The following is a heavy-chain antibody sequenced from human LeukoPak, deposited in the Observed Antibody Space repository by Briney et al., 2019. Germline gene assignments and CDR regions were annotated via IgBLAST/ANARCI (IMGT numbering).Heavy chain of an antibody. V-gene: IGHV3-23*01. CDR2: ISGSGGST. CDR3: ATRVVGPTFDY. Sequence: GGSLRLSCAASGFTFSTSAMSWVRQAPGKGLEWVSIISGSGGSTNYADPVKGRFTISRDNSKNTLYLQMNSLRAEDTAVYYCATRVVGPTFDYWGQGTLVTVSS. CDR1: GFTFSTSA. J-gene: IGHJ4*02. D-gene: IGHD1-26*01.